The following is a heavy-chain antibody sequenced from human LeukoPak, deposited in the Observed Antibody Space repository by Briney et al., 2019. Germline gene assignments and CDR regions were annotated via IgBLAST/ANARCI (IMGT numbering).Heavy chain of an antibody. CDR2: IYYSGST. D-gene: IGHD3-10*01. Sequence: PSETLSLTCTVSGGSISSYYWGWIRQPPGKGLEWIGYIYYSGSTNYNPSLKSRVTISVDTSKNQFSLKLSSVTAADTAVYYCARLAIYTSGSGSYYWFDPWGQGTLVTVSS. J-gene: IGHJ5*02. CDR3: ARLAIYTSGSGSYYWFDP. CDR1: GGSISSYY. V-gene: IGHV4-59*08.